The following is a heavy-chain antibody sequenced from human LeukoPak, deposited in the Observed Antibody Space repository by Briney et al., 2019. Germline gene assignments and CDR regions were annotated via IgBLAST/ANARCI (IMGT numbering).Heavy chain of an antibody. D-gene: IGHD3-22*01. CDR1: GYPFTGYY. Sequence: GASVKVSCKASGYPFTGYYIRWVRQAPGQGLEWMGWINPNSGDTNYTQKFQGSVTMTRDTSISTAYMELSRLRSDDTAVYYCARGGPDYYDSSGYLPDWGQGTLVTVSS. J-gene: IGHJ4*02. V-gene: IGHV1-2*02. CDR2: INPNSGDT. CDR3: ARGGPDYYDSSGYLPD.